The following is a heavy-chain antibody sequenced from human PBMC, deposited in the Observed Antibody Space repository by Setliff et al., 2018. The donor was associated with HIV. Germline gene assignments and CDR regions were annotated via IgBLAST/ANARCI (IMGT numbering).Heavy chain of an antibody. CDR3: ASGREAVAGALHFDY. V-gene: IGHV4-4*08. Sequence: SETLSLTCTVSGGSISSYFWSLIRQPPGKGLEWIGYIYTNGSTNYNPSLKSRVTISVDTSKNQFSLKLNSVTAADTAVYYCASGREAVAGALHFDYWGQGPLVTVS. D-gene: IGHD6-19*01. CDR1: GGSISSYF. CDR2: IYTNGST. J-gene: IGHJ4*02.